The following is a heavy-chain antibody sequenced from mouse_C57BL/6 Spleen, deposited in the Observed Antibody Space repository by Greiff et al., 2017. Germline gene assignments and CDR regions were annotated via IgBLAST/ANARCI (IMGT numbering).Heavy chain of an antibody. CDR1: ASSITSGYY. Sequence: EVKLVESGPGLVKPSQSLSLTCSVTASSITSGYYWNWIRQFPGNKLEWMGYISYDGSNNYNPSLKNRISITRDTSKNQFFLKLNSVTTEDTATYYCARDRGGYYPFAYWGQGTLVTVSA. D-gene: IGHD2-3*01. V-gene: IGHV3-6*01. CDR2: ISYDGSN. CDR3: ARDRGGYYPFAY. J-gene: IGHJ3*01.